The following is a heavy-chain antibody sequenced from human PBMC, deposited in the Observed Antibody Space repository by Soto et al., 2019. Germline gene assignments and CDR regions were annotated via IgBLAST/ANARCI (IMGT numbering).Heavy chain of an antibody. D-gene: IGHD2-15*01. CDR3: ARGPYCSGGSCYSDYFDY. CDR2: IIPIFGTA. V-gene: IGHV1-69*13. J-gene: IGHJ4*02. CDR1: GGTFSSYA. Sequence: SVEVSCKASGGTFSSYAISWVRQAPGQGLEWMGGIIPIFGTANYAQKFQGRVTITADESTSTAYMELSSLRSEDTAVYYCARGPYCSGGSCYSDYFDYWGQGTLVTVSS.